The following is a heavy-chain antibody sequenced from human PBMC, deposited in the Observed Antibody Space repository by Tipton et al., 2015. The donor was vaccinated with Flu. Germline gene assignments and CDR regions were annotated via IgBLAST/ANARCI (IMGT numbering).Heavy chain of an antibody. CDR2: IYYSGTT. CDR1: GDSISTIIYY. CDR3: ARDLWNDRRAYYYYGVDV. D-gene: IGHD1-1*01. Sequence: TLSLTCTVSGDSISTIIYYWGWVRQPPGKGLEWIGSIYYSGTTYYNPSLKSRVTLSVDSSKNEFSLTLASLTAADTAVYYCARDLWNDRRAYYYYGVDVWGQGTTVTVSS. V-gene: IGHV4-39*07. J-gene: IGHJ6*02.